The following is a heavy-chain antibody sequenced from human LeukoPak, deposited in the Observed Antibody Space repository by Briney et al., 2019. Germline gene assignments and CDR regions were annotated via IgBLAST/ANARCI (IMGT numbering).Heavy chain of an antibody. V-gene: IGHV1-46*01. CDR3: ARGLRIGYCSGGSCSLGY. Sequence: ASVKVSCKASGYTFTSYYMHWVRQAPGQGLEWMGIISPSGGSTSYAQKFQGRVTMTRDTSTSTVYMELSSLRSEDTAVYYCARGLRIGYCSGGSCSLGYWGQGTLVTVSS. CDR1: GYTFTSYY. D-gene: IGHD2-15*01. J-gene: IGHJ4*02. CDR2: ISPSGGST.